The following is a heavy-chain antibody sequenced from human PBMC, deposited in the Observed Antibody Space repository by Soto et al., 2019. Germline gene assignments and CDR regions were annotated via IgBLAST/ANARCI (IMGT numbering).Heavy chain of an antibody. J-gene: IGHJ6*02. CDR1: GGSISSYY. Sequence: QVQLQESGPGLVKPSETLSLSCTVSGGSISSYYWSWFRQSPGKRMEWIGYVHHSWGSSYNPSLQSRVAISLDTAKSQFSLKVTSVTATDTAVYYCARQGFGPLHGRVDVWGQGTTVTVSS. V-gene: IGHV4-59*08. CDR2: VHHSWGS. CDR3: ARQGFGPLHGRVDV. D-gene: IGHD3-10*01.